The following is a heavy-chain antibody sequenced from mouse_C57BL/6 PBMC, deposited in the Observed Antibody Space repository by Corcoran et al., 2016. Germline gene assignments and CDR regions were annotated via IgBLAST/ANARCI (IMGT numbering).Heavy chain of an antibody. V-gene: IGHV1-80*01. J-gene: IGHJ3*01. D-gene: IGHD2-4*01. CDR1: ASAFISYW. Sequence: QVQLQQSGAELVKPGASVKISCNASASAFISYWLTWVKQRPGKGLEWIGQIYPGDGATNYNGKFKGKATLPAAKSSSTAYMQLSSLTSEDSAVYCCARGDYDAAYWGQGTLVTVSA. CDR2: IYPGDGAT. CDR3: ARGDYDAAY.